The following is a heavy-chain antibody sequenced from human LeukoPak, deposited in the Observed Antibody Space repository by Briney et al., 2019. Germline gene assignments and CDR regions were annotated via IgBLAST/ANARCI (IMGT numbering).Heavy chain of an antibody. V-gene: IGHV3-48*03. CDR1: GFTFSTYE. D-gene: IGHD3-3*01. CDR2: ISSSGSTI. Sequence: GGSLRLSCAASGFTFSTYEMTWVRQSPGKGLEWVSYISSSGSTIYYADSVKGRFTISRDNAKNSLYLQMNSLRAEDTAVYYCAREPTPYYDFWSGFGSSDYWGQGTLVTVSS. J-gene: IGHJ4*02. CDR3: AREPTPYYDFWSGFGSSDY.